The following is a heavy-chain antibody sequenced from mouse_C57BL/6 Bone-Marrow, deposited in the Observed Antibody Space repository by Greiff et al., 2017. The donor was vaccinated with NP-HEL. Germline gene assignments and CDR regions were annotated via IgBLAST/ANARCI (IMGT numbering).Heavy chain of an antibody. Sequence: QVQLKQPGAELVKPGASVKLSCKASGYTFTSYWMHWVKQRPGQGLEWIGMIHPNSGSTNYNEKFKSKATLTVDKSSSTAYMQLSSLTSEDSAVYYCARWNWDGFAYWGQGTLVTVSA. CDR2: IHPNSGST. CDR3: ARWNWDGFAY. CDR1: GYTFTSYW. V-gene: IGHV1-64*01. J-gene: IGHJ3*01. D-gene: IGHD4-1*01.